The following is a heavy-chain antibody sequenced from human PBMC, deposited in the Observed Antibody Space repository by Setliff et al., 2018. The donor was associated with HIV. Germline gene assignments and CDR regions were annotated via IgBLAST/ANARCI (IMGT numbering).Heavy chain of an antibody. D-gene: IGHD1-20*01. CDR1: GVSVIGYY. Sequence: PSETLSLTCSVSGVSVIGYYWTWMRQPPGKGLEWIANVFYGGGTTHNYNPSLKSRATISIDASKNLLSLSLSSVAAADTAVYYCARDPYNTGRNDYWGQGILVTVSS. CDR3: ARDPYNTGRNDY. J-gene: IGHJ4*02. V-gene: IGHV4-59*02. CDR2: VFYGGGTTH.